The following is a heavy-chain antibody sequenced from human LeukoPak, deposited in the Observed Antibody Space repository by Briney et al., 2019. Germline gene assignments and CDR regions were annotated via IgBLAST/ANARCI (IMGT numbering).Heavy chain of an antibody. CDR2: INHTGSA. CDR3: ARLASRVPPQSSIVVPVSYFHS. CDR1: GGSLSDFV. V-gene: IGHV4-34*01. D-gene: IGHD3-16*02. J-gene: IGHJ4*02. Sequence: SETLSLTCAVSGGSLSDFVWAWVRQPPGKGLEWIAEINHTGSASYKSSFRSRVTISIGMSQKQFFLTVTSINAADTAVYFCARLASRVPPQSSIVVPVSYFHSWGQGTLVTVSS.